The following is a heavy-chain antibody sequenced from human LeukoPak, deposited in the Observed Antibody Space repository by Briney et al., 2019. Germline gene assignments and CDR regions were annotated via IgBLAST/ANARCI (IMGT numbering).Heavy chain of an antibody. CDR2: IYYSGST. CDR3: ARQVRVTMVRGVITQGNFDY. D-gene: IGHD3-10*01. V-gene: IGHV4-39*01. Sequence: PSETLSLTCTVSGDSISSSSYYWGWFRQPPGKGLEWIGSIYYSGSTYYNPSLKSRVTISVDTSKSQFSLKLSSVTAADTAVYYCARQVRVTMVRGVITQGNFDYWGQGTLVTVSS. CDR1: GDSISSSSYY. J-gene: IGHJ4*02.